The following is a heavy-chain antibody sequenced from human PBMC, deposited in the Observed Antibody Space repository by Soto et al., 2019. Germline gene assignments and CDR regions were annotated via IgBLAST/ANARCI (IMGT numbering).Heavy chain of an antibody. CDR1: GGSISSYY. Sequence: SETLSLTCTVSGGSISSYYWSWIRQPPGKGLEWIGYIYYSGSTNYNPSLKSRVTISVDTSKNQFSLKLSSVTAADTAVYYCACNCISTSRYGVDSWGTGTLVTVSS. J-gene: IGHJ5*01. CDR2: IYYSGST. V-gene: IGHV4-59*01. CDR3: ACNCISTSRYGVDS. D-gene: IGHD2-2*01.